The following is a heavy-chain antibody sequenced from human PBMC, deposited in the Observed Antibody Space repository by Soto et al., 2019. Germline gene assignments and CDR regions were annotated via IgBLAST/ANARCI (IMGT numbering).Heavy chain of an antibody. Sequence: LRLSCAASGFTFTRYSMNWVRQAPGKGLEWVSSISSTTNYIYYGDSMKGRFTISRDNAKNSLYLEMNSLRAEETTVYYCARESEDLTSNFDYWGQGTLVTVS. CDR1: GFTFTRYS. CDR2: ISSTTNYI. J-gene: IGHJ4*02. V-gene: IGHV3-21*06. CDR3: ARESEDLTSNFDY.